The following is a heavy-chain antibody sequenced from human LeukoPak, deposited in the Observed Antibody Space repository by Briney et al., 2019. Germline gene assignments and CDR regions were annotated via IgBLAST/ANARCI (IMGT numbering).Heavy chain of an antibody. V-gene: IGHV4-34*01. Sequence: SETLSLTCAVDGGSFSGYYWSWIRQPPGKGLEWIGEINHSGSTNYNPSLKSRVIISVDTSKNQFSLKLNSVTAADTAVYYCARPIVVVPLRAFDIWGQGTMVTVSS. D-gene: IGHD2-21*01. CDR3: ARPIVVVPLRAFDI. CDR1: GGSFSGYY. CDR2: INHSGST. J-gene: IGHJ3*02.